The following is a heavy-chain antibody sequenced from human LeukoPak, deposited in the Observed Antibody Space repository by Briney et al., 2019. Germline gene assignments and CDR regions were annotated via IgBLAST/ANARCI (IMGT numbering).Heavy chain of an antibody. V-gene: IGHV4-39*01. CDR1: GGSISSSSYY. Sequence: PSETLSLTYTVTGGSISSSSYYWGWIRQPPGKGLEWIGNIYYSGSTYYNESLESRVTISIDTSKNQFSLKLNSVTAADTAMYYCAKSGGYGLIDYWGQGTLVTVSS. J-gene: IGHJ4*02. CDR3: AKSGGYGLIDY. D-gene: IGHD1-26*01. CDR2: IYYSGST.